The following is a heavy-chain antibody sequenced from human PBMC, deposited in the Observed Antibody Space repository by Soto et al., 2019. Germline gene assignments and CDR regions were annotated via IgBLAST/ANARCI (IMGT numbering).Heavy chain of an antibody. D-gene: IGHD2-2*01. CDR3: ARKIEGHCSRNSCYVFDY. J-gene: IGHJ4*01. CDR2: INHSGST. CDR1: SGSFTGYY. V-gene: IGHV4-34*01. Sequence: SATLSLTCAVQSGSFTGYYWSWIRQPPGNGLEWIGEINHSGSTNYNPSLKSRVIISVDTSKNQFSLRLSSVTAADTAVYYCARKIEGHCSRNSCYVFDYWGQGAQVTVS.